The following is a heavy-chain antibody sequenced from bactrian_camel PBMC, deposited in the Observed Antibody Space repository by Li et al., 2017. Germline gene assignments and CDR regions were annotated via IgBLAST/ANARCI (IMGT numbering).Heavy chain of an antibody. D-gene: IGHD5*01. V-gene: IGHV3S1*01. J-gene: IGHJ4*01. Sequence: HVQLVESGGGSVQAGGSLTLSCTAFEYPFSDNYFAWFRQAPGKEREGVAAISTRGRDTYVSFDLKGRFAISADNAENTMYLGMNNLTSKDTAVYYCAADRTRVGGPPPMSSRLLGPGDPGHRL. CDR3: AADRTRVGGPPPMSSRL. CDR1: EYPFSDNY. CDR2: ISTRGRDT.